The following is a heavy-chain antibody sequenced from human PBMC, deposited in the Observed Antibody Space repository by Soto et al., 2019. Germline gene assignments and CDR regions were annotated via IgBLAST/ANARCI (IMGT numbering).Heavy chain of an antibody. J-gene: IGHJ4*02. D-gene: IGHD1-26*01. CDR1: GGSISSGDYY. Sequence: PAETLSLTCTVSGGSISSGDYYWSWIRQPPGKGLEWIGYIYYSGSTYYNPSLKSRVTISVDTSKNQFSLKLSSVTAADTAVYYCAREVGADECDYWGQGTRVTV. CDR3: AREVGADECDY. CDR2: IYYSGST. V-gene: IGHV4-30-4*01.